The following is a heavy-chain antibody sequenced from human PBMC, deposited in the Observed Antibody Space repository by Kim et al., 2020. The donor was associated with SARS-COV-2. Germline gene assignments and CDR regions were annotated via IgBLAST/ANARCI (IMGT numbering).Heavy chain of an antibody. D-gene: IGHD6-6*01. Sequence: SRVTISVDPSKNQFSLKLSSVTAADTAVYYCARGIKYSSSSAYYYYGMDVWGQGTTVTVSS. V-gene: IGHV4-34*01. CDR3: ARGIKYSSSSAYYYYGMDV. J-gene: IGHJ6*02.